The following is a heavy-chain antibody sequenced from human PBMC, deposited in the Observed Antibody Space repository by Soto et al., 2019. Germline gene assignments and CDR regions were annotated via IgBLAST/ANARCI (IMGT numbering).Heavy chain of an antibody. CDR2: INHSGST. D-gene: IGHD3-16*02. CDR1: GGSFSGYY. V-gene: IGHV4-34*01. CDR3: ARRHLGELSLYRAGAFDI. Sequence: QVQLQQWGAGLLKPSETLSLTCAVYGGSFSGYYWSWIRQPPGKGLEWIGEINHSGSTNYNPSLKRRVTISVDTSKNQFSLKLSSVTAADTAVYYCARRHLGELSLYRAGAFDIWGQGTMVTVSS. J-gene: IGHJ3*02.